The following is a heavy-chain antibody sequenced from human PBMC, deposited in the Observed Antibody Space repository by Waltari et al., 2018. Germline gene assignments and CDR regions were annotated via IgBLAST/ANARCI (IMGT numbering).Heavy chain of an antibody. V-gene: IGHV4-4*07. CDR2: IYTSGST. CDR1: GGSISSYY. Sequence: QVQLQESGPGLVKPSETLSLTCTVSGGSISSYYWSWIRQPAGKGLEWIGRIYTSGSTNYNPSLKSRVTMSVDTSKNQFSLKLSSVTAADTAVYYCARDREYCSGGSCYSNWFDPWGQGTLVTVSS. D-gene: IGHD2-15*01. CDR3: ARDREYCSGGSCYSNWFDP. J-gene: IGHJ5*02.